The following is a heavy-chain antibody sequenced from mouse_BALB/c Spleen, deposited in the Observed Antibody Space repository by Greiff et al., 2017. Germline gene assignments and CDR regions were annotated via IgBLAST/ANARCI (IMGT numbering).Heavy chain of an antibody. CDR3: ARDLGLYAMDY. CDR1: GFSLTSYG. V-gene: IGHV2-9*02. Sequence: VKLQESGPGLVAPSQSLSITCTVSGFSLTSYGVPWVRQPPGKGLGWLGVIWAGGSTNYNSALMSRLSISKDNSKSQVFLKMNSLQTDDTAMYYCARDLGLYAMDYWGQGTSVTVSS. CDR2: IWAGGST. J-gene: IGHJ4*01. D-gene: IGHD4-1*01.